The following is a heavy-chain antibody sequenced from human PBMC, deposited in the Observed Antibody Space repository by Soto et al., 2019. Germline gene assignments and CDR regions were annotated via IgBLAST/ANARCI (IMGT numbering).Heavy chain of an antibody. CDR3: ARHSDWSFNRFDP. CDR2: IYYSGST. CDR1: GGSISSYH. Sequence: SGTLSLTCTVSGGSISSYHWSWIRQPPGKGLEWIGSIYYSGSTNYNPSLKSRVTILVDTSKNQFSLKLSSVTAADTAVYYCARHSDWSFNRFDPGGQGTLVTVSS. V-gene: IGHV4-59*08. D-gene: IGHD3-9*01. J-gene: IGHJ5*02.